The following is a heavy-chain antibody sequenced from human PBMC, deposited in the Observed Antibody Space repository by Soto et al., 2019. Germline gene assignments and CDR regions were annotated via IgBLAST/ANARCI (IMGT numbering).Heavy chain of an antibody. D-gene: IGHD5-12*01. V-gene: IGHV3-21*01. CDR3: ARDPVETSGYEYYFDY. CDR2: ISSSSSYI. Sequence: EVQLVESGGGLVKPGGSLRLSCAASGFTFSSYSMNWVRQAPGKGLEWVSSISSSSSYIYYADSVKGRFTISRDNAKNSLYLQMNSLRAADTAVYYCARDPVETSGYEYYFDYWGQGTLVTVSS. CDR1: GFTFSSYS. J-gene: IGHJ4*02.